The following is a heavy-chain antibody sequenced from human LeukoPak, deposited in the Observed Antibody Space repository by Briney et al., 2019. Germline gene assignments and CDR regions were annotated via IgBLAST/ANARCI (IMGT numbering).Heavy chain of an antibody. CDR2: IKQDGSET. J-gene: IGHJ4*02. D-gene: IGHD5/OR15-5a*01. CDR1: TITFSNSW. CDR3: ARHLAGDSLYRHFDY. V-gene: IGHV3-7*04. Sequence: GGSLRLSCTASTITFSNSWMSWVRQAPGKGLEWVANIKQDGSETNYVDSVKGRFTTSRDNAKNSLFLQMNGLRGEDTAIYYCARHLAGDSLYRHFDYWGQGTLVTVSS.